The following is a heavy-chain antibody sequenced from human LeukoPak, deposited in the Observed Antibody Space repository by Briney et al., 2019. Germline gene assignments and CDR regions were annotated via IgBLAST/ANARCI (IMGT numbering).Heavy chain of an antibody. Sequence: SVKVSCKASGSTFSSYAISWVRQAPGQGLEWMGGIIPIFGTANYAQKFQGRVTITTDESTSTAYMELSSLRSEDTAVYYCARDSGSYYRHFDYWGQGTLVTVSS. CDR1: GSTFSSYA. V-gene: IGHV1-69*05. J-gene: IGHJ4*02. CDR3: ARDSGSYYRHFDY. CDR2: IIPIFGTA. D-gene: IGHD3-10*01.